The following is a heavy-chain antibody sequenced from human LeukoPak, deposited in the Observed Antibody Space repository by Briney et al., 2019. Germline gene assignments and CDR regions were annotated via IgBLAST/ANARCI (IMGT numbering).Heavy chain of an antibody. V-gene: IGHV4-59*12. D-gene: IGHD3-3*01. CDR3: ARGGNGVVGYYYYGMDV. CDR2: IYYSGST. CDR1: GGSISSYY. J-gene: IGHJ6*02. Sequence: SETLSLTCTVSGGSISSYYWSWIRQPPGKGLEWIGYIYYSGSTNYNPSLKSRVTISVGTSKNQFSLKLSSVTAADTAVYYCARGGNGVVGYYYYGMDVWGQGTTVTVSS.